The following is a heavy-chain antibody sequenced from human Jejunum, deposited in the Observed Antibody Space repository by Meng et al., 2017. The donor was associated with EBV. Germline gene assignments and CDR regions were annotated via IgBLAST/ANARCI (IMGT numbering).Heavy chain of an antibody. CDR2: IFGDGSDT. CDR1: GFTFSHYW. Sequence: EXQLVEXXXGLVQPGXSLRLSCAASGFTFSHYWMHWVRQAPGKGLVWVSRIFGDGSDTNYADSVKGRFTIFRDNAENTLYLQMNSLTVEDSGVYYCVRDFMGGATLFDHWGQGPLVTVAS. CDR3: VRDFMGGATLFDH. D-gene: IGHD1-26*01. V-gene: IGHV3-74*01. J-gene: IGHJ4*02.